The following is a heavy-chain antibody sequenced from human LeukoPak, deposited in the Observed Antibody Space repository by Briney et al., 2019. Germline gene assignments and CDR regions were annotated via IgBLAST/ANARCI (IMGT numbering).Heavy chain of an antibody. CDR1: GGSISSYY. CDR3: ARDYRPTYYYDSSGYYSLSYFDY. Sequence: SETLSLTCTVSGGSISSYYWSWIRQPPGKGLEWIGYIYYSGSTNYNPSLKSRVTISVDTSKNQFPLKLSSVTAADTAVYYCARDYRPTYYYDSSGYYSLSYFDYWGQGTLVTVSS. V-gene: IGHV4-59*01. CDR2: IYYSGST. D-gene: IGHD3-22*01. J-gene: IGHJ4*02.